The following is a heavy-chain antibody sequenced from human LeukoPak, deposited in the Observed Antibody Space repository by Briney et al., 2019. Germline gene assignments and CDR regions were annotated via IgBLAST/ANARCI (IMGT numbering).Heavy chain of an antibody. J-gene: IGHJ6*03. V-gene: IGHV4-4*07. CDR1: GGSISSYY. Sequence: SETLSLTCTVSGGSISSYYWSWIRQPAGRGLEWIGRIYTSGSNNYNPSLKSRVTMSVDTSKNQFSLKLSSVTAADTAMYYCAREVADYGGYYYYHYMDVWGKGTTVTISS. CDR3: AREVADYGGYYYYHYMDV. CDR2: IYTSGSN. D-gene: IGHD4-23*01.